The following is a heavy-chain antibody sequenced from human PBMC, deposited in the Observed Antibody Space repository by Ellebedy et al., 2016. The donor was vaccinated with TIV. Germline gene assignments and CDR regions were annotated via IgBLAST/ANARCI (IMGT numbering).Heavy chain of an antibody. V-gene: IGHV3-30*01. J-gene: IGHJ6*04. CDR1: GFTFSSHA. CDR3: ARVPGEELNYYYYGMDA. D-gene: IGHD2-21*01. Sequence: PGGSLRLSCAASGFTFSSHAMYWVRQAPGTGLEWVAVISYDGNNQHYADSVKGRFTISRDNSKNTVYLQMNSLRAEDTSVYYCARVPGEELNYYYYGMDAWGKGTTVTVSS. CDR2: ISYDGNNQ.